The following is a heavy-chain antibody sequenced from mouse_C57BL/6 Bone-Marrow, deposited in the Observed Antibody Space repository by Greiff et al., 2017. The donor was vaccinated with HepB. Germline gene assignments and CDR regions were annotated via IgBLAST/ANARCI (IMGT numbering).Heavy chain of an antibody. CDR3: ASYGNYDY. J-gene: IGHJ2*01. Sequence: VQLQQSGPELVKPGASVKISCKASGYTFTDYYMNWVKQSHGKSLEWIGDINPNNGGTSYNQKFKGKATLTVYKSSSTAYMELRSLTSEDSAVYYCASYGNYDYWGQGTTLTVSS. V-gene: IGHV1-26*01. CDR2: INPNNGGT. D-gene: IGHD2-1*01. CDR1: GYTFTDYY.